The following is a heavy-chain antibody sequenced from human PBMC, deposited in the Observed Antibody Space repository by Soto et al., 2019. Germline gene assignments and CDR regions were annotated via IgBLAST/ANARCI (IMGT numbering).Heavy chain of an antibody. V-gene: IGHV3-23*01. Sequence: GGSLRLSCAASGFTFSSYAMSWVRQAPGKGLEWVSAISGSGGSTYYADSVKGRFTISRDNSKNTLYLQMNSLRAEDTAVYYCAKRGRDSSGDYSGMYVWGQETTVTVSS. CDR2: ISGSGGST. CDR1: GFTFSSYA. CDR3: AKRGRDSSGDYSGMYV. D-gene: IGHD3-22*01. J-gene: IGHJ6*02.